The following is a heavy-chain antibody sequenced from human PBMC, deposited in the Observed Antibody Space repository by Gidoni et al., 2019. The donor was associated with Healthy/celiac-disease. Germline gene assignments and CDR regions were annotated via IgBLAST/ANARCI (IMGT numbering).Heavy chain of an antibody. D-gene: IGHD6-13*01. J-gene: IGHJ4*02. Sequence: YMSWIRQAPGKGLEWVSYISSSGSTIYYADSVKGRFTISRDNAKNSLYLQMNSLRAEDTAVYYCARYCTAENIAAAGHLGDYWGQGTLVTVSS. CDR2: ISSSGSTI. V-gene: IGHV3-11*01. CDR1: Y. CDR3: ARYCTAENIAAAGHLGDY.